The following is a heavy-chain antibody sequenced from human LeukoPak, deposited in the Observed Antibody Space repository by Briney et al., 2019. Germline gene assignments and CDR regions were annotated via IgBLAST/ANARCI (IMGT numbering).Heavy chain of an antibody. CDR3: ARRYQPYYYYGMDV. D-gene: IGHD2-2*01. Sequence: SETLSLTCAVYGGSFSGYYWSWIRQPPGKGLEWIGEINHSGSTNYNPSLKSRVTISVDTSKNQFSLKLSSVTAADTAVYYCARRYQPYYYYGMDVWGQETTVTVSS. CDR2: INHSGST. V-gene: IGHV4-34*01. J-gene: IGHJ6*02. CDR1: GGSFSGYY.